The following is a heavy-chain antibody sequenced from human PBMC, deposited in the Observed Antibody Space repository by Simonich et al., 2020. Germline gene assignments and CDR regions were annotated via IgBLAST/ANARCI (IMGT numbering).Heavy chain of an antibody. D-gene: IGHD2-15*01. CDR2: KWYDGSNK. J-gene: IGHJ4*02. CDR1: GFTFSSYG. CDR3: ARDRYCSGGSCYYFDY. V-gene: IGHV3-33*01. Sequence: QVQLVESGGGVVQPGRSLRLSCAASGFTFSSYGMHWVGQAPGNGLEWVAVKWYDGSNKYYADSVKGRFTISRDNSKNTLYLQMNSLRAEDTAVYYCARDRYCSGGSCYYFDYWGQGTLVTVSS.